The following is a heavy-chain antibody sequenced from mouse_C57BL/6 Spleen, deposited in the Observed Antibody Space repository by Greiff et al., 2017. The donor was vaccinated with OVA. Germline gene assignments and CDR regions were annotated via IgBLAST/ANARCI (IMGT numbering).Heavy chain of an antibody. CDR1: GYTFTGYW. J-gene: IGHJ4*01. CDR3: ARSYDYDGGLAMDY. V-gene: IGHV1-9*01. Sequence: VQLQQSGAELMKPGASVKLSCKATGYTFTGYWIEWVKQRPGHGLEWIGEILPGSGSTNYYEKFKGKATFTADTSSNTAYLQLNSPETAASDIYYCARSYDYDGGLAMDYWGQGTSVTVSS. CDR2: ILPGSGST. D-gene: IGHD2-4*01.